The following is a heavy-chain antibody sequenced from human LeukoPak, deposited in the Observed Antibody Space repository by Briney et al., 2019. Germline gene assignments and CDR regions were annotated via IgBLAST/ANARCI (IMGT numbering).Heavy chain of an antibody. CDR3: ARESRGGDGYNP. CDR1: GFTFTSYA. V-gene: IGHV3-64*01. D-gene: IGHD5-24*01. Sequence: GGSLRPSCAASGFTFTSYAMRWVRQAPGKGLEYVSAITNNGGNTYYANSVKGRFTISRDNSKNTLYLQMGSLRTEDMAVYYCARESRGGDGYNPWGQGTLVTVSS. J-gene: IGHJ5*02. CDR2: ITNNGGNT.